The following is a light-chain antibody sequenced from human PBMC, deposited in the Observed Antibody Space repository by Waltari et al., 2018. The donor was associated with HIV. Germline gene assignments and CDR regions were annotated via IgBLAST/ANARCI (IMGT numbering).Light chain of an antibody. CDR3: QQYHSYSS. CDR1: QFINNW. J-gene: IGKJ3*01. Sequence: DIQIPQSPSTLSASVVPRVPIPCRPSQFINNWLAWYQQKPGQAPKLLIYKASTLESGVPSRFSGGGSGTDFTLTISSLQPDDFATYFCQQYHSYSSFGPGTIVDMK. V-gene: IGKV1-5*03. CDR2: KAS.